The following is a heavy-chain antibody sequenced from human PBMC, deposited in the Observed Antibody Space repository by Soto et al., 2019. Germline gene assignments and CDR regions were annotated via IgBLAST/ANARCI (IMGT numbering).Heavy chain of an antibody. J-gene: IGHJ4*02. V-gene: IGHV1-8*01. D-gene: IGHD3-16*01. CDR2: MNANSRNT. Sequence: ASVKVSCKASGYTFSNIDINWLRQASGQGLEWMGWMNANSRNTFYSKRFQGKLTMTRDNSLSTAYTEMTNLTSVDTAAYYCARCDPCSYAGFDYWGQGTPVTVSS. CDR3: ARCDPCSYAGFDY. CDR1: GYTFSNID.